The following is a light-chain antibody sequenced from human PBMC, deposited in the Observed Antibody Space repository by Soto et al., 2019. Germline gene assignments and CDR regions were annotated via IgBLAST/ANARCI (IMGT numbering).Light chain of an antibody. J-gene: IGKJ1*01. CDR1: QGISDW. V-gene: IGKV1-5*03. CDR2: RTS. CDR3: QYYNDYCRT. Sequence: DIQLTQSPSTLSASVGDRVTITCRASQGISDWLAWYQQKPGRAPKLLISRTSNLERGVPSRFSGSGSGTEFTLTISSLQPDDYATYHCQYYNDYCRTFGQGTKVEIK.